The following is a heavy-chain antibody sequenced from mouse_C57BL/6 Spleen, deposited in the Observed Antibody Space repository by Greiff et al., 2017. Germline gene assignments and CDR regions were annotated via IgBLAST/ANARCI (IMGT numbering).Heavy chain of an antibody. J-gene: IGHJ1*03. D-gene: IGHD3-3*01. CDR1: GYAFSSSW. CDR3: ARSGTGGYFDV. CDR2: IYPGDGDT. Sequence: VQLVESGPELVKPGASVKISCKASGYAFSSSWMNWVKQRPGKGLEWIGRIYPGDGDTNYNGKFKGKATLTADKSSSTAYMQLSSLTSEDSAVYFCARSGTGGYFDVWGTGTTVTVSS. V-gene: IGHV1-82*01.